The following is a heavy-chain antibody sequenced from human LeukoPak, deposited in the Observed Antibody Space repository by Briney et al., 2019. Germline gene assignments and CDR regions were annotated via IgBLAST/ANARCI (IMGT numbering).Heavy chain of an antibody. Sequence: GGSLRLSCAAPGFTFSSYAMHGFRQAPGKGLEWVAVISYDGSNKYYADSVKGRFTISRDNSKNTLYLQMNSLRAEDTAVYYCARVPHYYDSSGLTIDYWGQGTLVTVSS. CDR1: GFTFSSYA. CDR3: ARVPHYYDSSGLTIDY. CDR2: ISYDGSNK. D-gene: IGHD3-22*01. J-gene: IGHJ4*02. V-gene: IGHV3-30-3*01.